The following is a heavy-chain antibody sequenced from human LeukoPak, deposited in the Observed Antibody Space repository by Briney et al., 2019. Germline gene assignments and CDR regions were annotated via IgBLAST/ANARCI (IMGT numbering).Heavy chain of an antibody. V-gene: IGHV4-30-4*01. J-gene: IGHJ5*02. CDR3: ARPYYYDSRIDP. CDR1: GGSISSGDCY. CDR2: MYYSGST. D-gene: IGHD3-22*01. Sequence: SETLSLTSPVSGGSISSGDCYWSWIRQPPGKGLEGIGYMYYSGSTYYNPSLKSRATISVDTSKNQFSLKLSSVTAADTAVYYCARPYYYDSRIDPWGQGTLVTVSS.